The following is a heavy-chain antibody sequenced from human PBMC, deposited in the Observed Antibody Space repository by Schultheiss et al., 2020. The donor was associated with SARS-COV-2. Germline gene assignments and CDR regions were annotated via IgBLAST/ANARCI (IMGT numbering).Heavy chain of an antibody. V-gene: IGHV4-34*01. CDR2: INHSGST. Sequence: SETLSLTCAVYGGSFSGYYWSWIRQPPGKGLEWIGEINHSGSTNYNPSLKSRVTISVDTSKNQFSLKVSSVTAADTAVYYCATSGSYAIPWFDPWGQGTLVTVSS. J-gene: IGHJ5*02. D-gene: IGHD1-26*01. CDR1: GGSFSGYY. CDR3: ATSGSYAIPWFDP.